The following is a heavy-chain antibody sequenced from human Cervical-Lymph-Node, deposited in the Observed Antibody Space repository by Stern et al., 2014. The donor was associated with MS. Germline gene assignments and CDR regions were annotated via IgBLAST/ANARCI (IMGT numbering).Heavy chain of an antibody. CDR1: GYTFTSYY. D-gene: IGHD6-13*01. CDR3: ARFEGGSWYHGALDY. V-gene: IGHV1-46*01. J-gene: IGHJ4*02. Sequence: QVQLVQSGAEVKKPGASVKVSCKASGYTFTSYYMHWVRQAPGQGLEWMGIINHSGGSPSYPQNFKGRVTMTRDHSKSTAHIEPSSLRSEDTAVYYCARFEGGSWYHGALDYWGQGTLVTVSS. CDR2: INHSGGSP.